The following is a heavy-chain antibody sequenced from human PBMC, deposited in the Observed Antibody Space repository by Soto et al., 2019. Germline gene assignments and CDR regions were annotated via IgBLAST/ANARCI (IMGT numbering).Heavy chain of an antibody. V-gene: IGHV4-34*01. Sequence: LVMQRVTCAVLWGKFRGYDWTRIRQPPGTGLEWIGEINHSGSTNYNPSLKSRVTISVDTSKNQFSLKLTSVTAADTAVYYCARDKITGLFDYWGQGTLVTVSS. CDR1: WGKFRGYD. CDR2: INHSGST. CDR3: ARDKITGLFDY. D-gene: IGHD2-8*02. J-gene: IGHJ4*02.